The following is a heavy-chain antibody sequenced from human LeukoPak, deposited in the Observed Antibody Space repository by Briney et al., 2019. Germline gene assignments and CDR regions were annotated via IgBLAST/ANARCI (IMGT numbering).Heavy chain of an antibody. J-gene: IGHJ4*02. Sequence: PGRSLRLSYAASGFTFSSYGMHWVRQAPGKGLEWVAVIWYDGSNKYYADSVKGRFTISRDNSKNTLYLQMNSLRAEDTAVYYCAREMATIVLDYWGQGTLVTVSS. V-gene: IGHV3-33*01. CDR2: IWYDGSNK. CDR3: AREMATIVLDY. CDR1: GFTFSSYG. D-gene: IGHD5-24*01.